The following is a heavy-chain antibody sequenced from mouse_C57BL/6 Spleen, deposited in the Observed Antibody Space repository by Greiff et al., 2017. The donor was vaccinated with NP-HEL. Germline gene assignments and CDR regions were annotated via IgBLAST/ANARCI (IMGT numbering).Heavy chain of an antibody. Sequence: VQLQQSGAELVRPGASVTLSCKASGYTFTDYEMHWVKQTPVHGLEWIGAIDPETGGTAYNQKFKGKAILTADKSSSTAYMELRSLTSEDSAVYYWTRHDDDGYAINYWGQGTSVTVSS. CDR2: IDPETGGT. D-gene: IGHD2-4*01. CDR3: TRHDDDGYAINY. CDR1: GYTFTDYE. V-gene: IGHV1-15*01. J-gene: IGHJ4*01.